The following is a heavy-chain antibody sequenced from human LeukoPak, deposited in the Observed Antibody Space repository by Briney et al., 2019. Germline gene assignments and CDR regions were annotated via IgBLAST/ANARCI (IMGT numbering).Heavy chain of an antibody. V-gene: IGHV3-7*01. Sequence: GGSLRLSCAASGFTFSSYWMSWVRQAPGKGLEWVANIKQDGSEKYYVDSVKGRFTISRDNAKNSLYLQMNSLRAEDTAVYYCARDPISSSWDFDYWGQGTLVTVSS. CDR1: GFTFSSYW. CDR3: ARDPISSSWDFDY. D-gene: IGHD6-13*01. CDR2: IKQDGSEK. J-gene: IGHJ4*02.